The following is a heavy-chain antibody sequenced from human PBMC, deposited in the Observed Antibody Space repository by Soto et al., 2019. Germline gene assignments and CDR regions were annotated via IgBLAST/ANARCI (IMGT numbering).Heavy chain of an antibody. V-gene: IGHV3-13*04. J-gene: IGHJ6*02. CDR3: AKPVPAAIPHYYYYYGMDV. CDR1: GFTFSSYD. Sequence: GGSLRLSCAASGFTFSSYDMHWVRQGTGQGLEWVSTIGIADNRYYLSSVKGRFTISRDNSKNTLYLQMNSLRAEDTAVYYCAKPVPAAIPHYYYYYGMDVWGQGTTVTVSS. CDR2: IGIADNR. D-gene: IGHD2-2*02.